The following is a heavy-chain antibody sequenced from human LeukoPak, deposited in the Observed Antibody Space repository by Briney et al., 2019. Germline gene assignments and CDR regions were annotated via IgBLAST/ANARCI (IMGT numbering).Heavy chain of an antibody. J-gene: IGHJ4*02. Sequence: SETLSLTCTVCGGSIRSYYWSWIRQPPGKGLEWIGEINHSGSTNYNPSLKSRVTISVDTSKKQFSLKLSSVTAADTAVYYCVTYYFDSSGPKKNYWGREPWSPSPQ. V-gene: IGHV4-34*01. CDR3: VTYYFDSSGPKKNY. D-gene: IGHD3-22*01. CDR1: GGSIRSYY. CDR2: INHSGST.